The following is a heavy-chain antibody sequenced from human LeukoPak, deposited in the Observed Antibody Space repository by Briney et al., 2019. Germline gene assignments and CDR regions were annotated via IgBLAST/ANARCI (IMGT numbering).Heavy chain of an antibody. CDR1: GYTFTSYY. V-gene: IGHV1-46*01. CDR3: ARGDRATVTLY. Sequence: ASVKVSCKASGYTFTSYYMHWVRQAPGQGLEWMGIMNPSGGSTSYAQKFQGRVTMTRDMSTSTVYMELSSLRFEDTAVYYCARGDRATVTLYWGQGTLVTVSS. D-gene: IGHD4-17*01. CDR2: MNPSGGST. J-gene: IGHJ4*02.